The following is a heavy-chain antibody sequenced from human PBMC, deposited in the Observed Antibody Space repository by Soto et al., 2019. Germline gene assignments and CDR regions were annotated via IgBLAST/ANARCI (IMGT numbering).Heavy chain of an antibody. CDR2: ISATGGGT. D-gene: IGHD3-16*01. V-gene: IGHV3-23*01. Sequence: GGSLRLSCAASGFKFSNYAMSWVRQAPGKGLEWVSLISATGGGTYYADSVKGRFTISRDNSHNTLYLQVHSLTAEDTAVYYCAKDRRAGGNSALYFDFWRQGAQVTVSS. CDR3: AKDRRAGGNSALYFDF. CDR1: GFKFSNYA. J-gene: IGHJ4*02.